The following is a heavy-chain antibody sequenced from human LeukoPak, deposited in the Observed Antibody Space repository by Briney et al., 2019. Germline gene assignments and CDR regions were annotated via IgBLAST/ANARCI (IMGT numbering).Heavy chain of an antibody. CDR2: IYYSGST. CDR3: ARSLVVVVTYDY. Sequence: SETLSLTCTVSGGSISSYYWSWIRQPPGKGLEWIGYIYYSGSTYYNPSLKSRVTISVDTSKNQFSLKLSSVTAADTAVYYCARSLVVVVTYDYWGQGTLVTVSS. V-gene: IGHV4-59*08. J-gene: IGHJ4*02. CDR1: GGSISSYY. D-gene: IGHD3-22*01.